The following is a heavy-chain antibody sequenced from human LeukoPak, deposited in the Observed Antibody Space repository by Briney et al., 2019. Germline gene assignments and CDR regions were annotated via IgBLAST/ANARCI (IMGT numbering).Heavy chain of an antibody. CDR2: ISYSGST. J-gene: IGHJ3*02. CDR1: GGSISSSSYY. V-gene: IGHV4-39*01. Sequence: SETLSLTCIVSGGSISSSSYYWGWIRQPPGKGLEWIGSISYSGSTYYNPSLKSRVTIFVGTSKNQFSLKLTSVTAADTAVYYCGRSYCSSTSCYGVGAFDIWGQGTTVTVSS. D-gene: IGHD2-2*01. CDR3: GRSYCSSTSCYGVGAFDI.